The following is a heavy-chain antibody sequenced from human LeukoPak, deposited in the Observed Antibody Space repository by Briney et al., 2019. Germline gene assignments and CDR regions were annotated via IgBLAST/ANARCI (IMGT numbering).Heavy chain of an antibody. CDR2: IYYSVST. CDR1: GGSIGSKSYY. CDR3: FVDFWIAKHCDN. D-gene: IGHD3-3*01. Sequence: SETLSLTCTVSGGSIGSKSYYWGWIRQPPGKGLEWIGTIYYSVSTYYNPSLKSRVTISVDTSTNQFSLQLRSLPPADTAVPYWFVDFWIAKHCDNGGQGTLVTVSS. J-gene: IGHJ4*02. V-gene: IGHV4-39*01.